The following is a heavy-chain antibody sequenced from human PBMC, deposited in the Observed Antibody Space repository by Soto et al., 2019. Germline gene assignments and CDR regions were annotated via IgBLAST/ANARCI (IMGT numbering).Heavy chain of an antibody. D-gene: IGHD6-13*01. CDR3: AREGNGYSSSWYGNYYYGMDV. V-gene: IGHV4-4*02. J-gene: IGHJ6*02. CDR2: IYHSGST. Sequence: SETLSLTCAVSGGSISSSNWWSWVRQPPGKGLEWIGEIYHSGSTNYNPSLKSRVTISVDKSKNQFSLKLSSVTAADTAVYYCAREGNGYSSSWYGNYYYGMDVWGQGTTVTSP. CDR1: GGSISSSNW.